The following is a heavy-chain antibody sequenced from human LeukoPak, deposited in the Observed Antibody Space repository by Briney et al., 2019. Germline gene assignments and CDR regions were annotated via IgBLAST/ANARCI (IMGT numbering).Heavy chain of an antibody. V-gene: IGHV3-30-3*01. CDR1: GFTFSSYA. CDR3: ARDQIAAAHNFDH. Sequence: GRSLRLSCAAAGFTFSSYAMHWVRQAPGKGLEWVAAISYGGNTRYYADSVKGRFTISRDNSKNTLWLQMNSLRAEDTALYYCARDQIAAAHNFDHWGQGTLVTVSS. D-gene: IGHD6-13*01. CDR2: ISYGGNTR. J-gene: IGHJ4*02.